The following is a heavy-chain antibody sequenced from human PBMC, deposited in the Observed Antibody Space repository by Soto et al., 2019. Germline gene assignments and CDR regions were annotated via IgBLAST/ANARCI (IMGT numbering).Heavy chain of an antibody. J-gene: IGHJ4*02. V-gene: IGHV3-23*01. CDR1: GFTFSSYA. CDR2: ISGSGGST. D-gene: IGHD1-26*01. Sequence: GGSLRLSCAASGFTFSSYAMSWVRQAPGKGLEWVSAISGSGGSTYYADSVKGRFTISRDNSKNTLYLQMNSLRAEDTALYYRAKPPGKTVVGATNYWGQGTLVTAPQ. CDR3: AKPPGKTVVGATNY.